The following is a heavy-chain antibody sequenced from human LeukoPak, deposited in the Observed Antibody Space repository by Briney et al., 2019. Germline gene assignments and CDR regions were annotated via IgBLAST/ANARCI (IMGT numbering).Heavy chain of an antibody. CDR2: INEDGSEK. J-gene: IGHJ4*02. CDR1: GFTFGNYW. V-gene: IGHV3-7*01. CDR3: ASNYRGSSWDY. Sequence: GGSLRLSCAVSGFTFGNYWMSWVRQAPGKGLEWLANINEDGSEKYYVDSVRGRFTISRDNAKNSLYLRMNNLRADDTAVYYCASNYRGSSWDYWGQGTLVTVSS. D-gene: IGHD6-13*01.